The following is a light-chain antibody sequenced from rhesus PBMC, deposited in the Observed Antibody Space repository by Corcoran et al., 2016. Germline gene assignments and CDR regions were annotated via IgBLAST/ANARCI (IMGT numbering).Light chain of an antibody. CDR1: QGINKE. J-gene: IGKJ2*01. V-gene: IGKV1-94*01. Sequence: GDRVTVTCRASQGINKELSWYQQKPGKAPRLLIYAASSLQTGGSPRFSGSGSGTDYTLTISSLQPEDVATYYCLQDYTTPYSFGQGTIVEIK. CDR3: LQDYTTPYS. CDR2: AAS.